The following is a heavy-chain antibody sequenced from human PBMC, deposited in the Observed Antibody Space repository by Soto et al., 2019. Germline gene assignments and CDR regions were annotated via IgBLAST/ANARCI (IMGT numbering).Heavy chain of an antibody. CDR2: ISWNSGSI. V-gene: IGHV3-9*01. CDR3: AKGLNGDYVRADAFDI. CDR1: GFTFDDYA. D-gene: IGHD4-17*01. J-gene: IGHJ3*02. Sequence: GGSLRLSCAASGFTFDDYAMHWVRQAPGKGLEWVSGISWNSGSIGYADSVKGRFTISRDNAKNSLYLQMNSLRAEDTALYYCAKGLNGDYVRADAFDIWGQGTMVTVSS.